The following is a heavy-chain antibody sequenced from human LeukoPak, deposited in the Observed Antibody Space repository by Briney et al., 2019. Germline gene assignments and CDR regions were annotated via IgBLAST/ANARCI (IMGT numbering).Heavy chain of an antibody. Sequence: GGSLRLSCAASGFTFSSYWMHGVRQAPGKGLVWVSRVDTDGTSTNCADSVKGRFTISRDNAKNTLYLQMNSLRAEDTGVYYCARGRQLWSAAYYFDYWGQGALVTVSS. CDR1: GFTFSSYW. D-gene: IGHD5-18*01. J-gene: IGHJ4*02. CDR3: ARGRQLWSAAYYFDY. V-gene: IGHV3-74*01. CDR2: VDTDGTST.